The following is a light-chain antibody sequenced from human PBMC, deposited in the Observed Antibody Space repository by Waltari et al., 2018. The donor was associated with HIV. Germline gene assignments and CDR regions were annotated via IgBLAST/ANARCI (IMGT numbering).Light chain of an antibody. CDR3: SSFANRDGFYVL. V-gene: IGLV2-8*01. CDR1: NSATGTYDS. CDR2: EVT. J-gene: IGLJ2*01. Sequence: QSALTQPPSASGSPGQSVTLPCTGNNSATGTYDSFSWYLQPPGKAPNLVISEVTKRPSGVSDRFSGAKSGNTAFLTVSGLQAEDEADYYCSSFANRDGFYVLFGGGTRLTVL.